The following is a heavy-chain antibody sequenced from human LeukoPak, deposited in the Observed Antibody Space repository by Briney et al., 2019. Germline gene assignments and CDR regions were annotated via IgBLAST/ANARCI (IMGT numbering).Heavy chain of an antibody. CDR1: GYTFTGYY. CDR3: ARDTIFGVVIENYYYYGMDV. CDR2: INPNSGGT. V-gene: IGHV1-2*06. Sequence: ASVKVSCKASGYTFTGYYMHWVRQAPGQGLEWMGRINPNSGGTNYAQKFQGRVTMTRDTSISTAYMELGRLRSDDTAVYYCARDTIFGVVIENYYYYGMDVWGQGTTVTVSS. D-gene: IGHD3-3*01. J-gene: IGHJ6*02.